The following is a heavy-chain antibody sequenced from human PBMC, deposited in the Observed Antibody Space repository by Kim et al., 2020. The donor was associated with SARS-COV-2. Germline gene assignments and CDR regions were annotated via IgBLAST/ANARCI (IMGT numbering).Heavy chain of an antibody. V-gene: IGHV3-23*01. J-gene: IGHJ4*02. D-gene: IGHD6-13*01. CDR3: ASGDLYSSSWLCY. CDR1: GFTFSSYA. Sequence: GGSLRLSCAASGFTFSSYAMSWVRQAPGKGLEWVSAISGSGGSTHYADSVKGRFTISRDNSKNTLYLQMNSLRAEDTAVYYCASGDLYSSSWLCYWGQGTLVTVSS. CDR2: ISGSGGST.